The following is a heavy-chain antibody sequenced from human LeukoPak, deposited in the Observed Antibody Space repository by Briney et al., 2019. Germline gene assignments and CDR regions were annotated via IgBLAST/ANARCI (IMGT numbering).Heavy chain of an antibody. Sequence: SETLSLTCTVSGGSISSSSYYWGWIRQPPGKGLEWIGCIYYSGSTYYNPSLKSRVTISVDTSKNQFSLKLSSVTAADTAVYYCARHYGVWRTFDYWGQRTLVTVSS. CDR2: IYYSGST. CDR3: ARHYGVWRTFDY. D-gene: IGHD1-7*01. V-gene: IGHV4-39*01. CDR1: GGSISSSSYY. J-gene: IGHJ4*02.